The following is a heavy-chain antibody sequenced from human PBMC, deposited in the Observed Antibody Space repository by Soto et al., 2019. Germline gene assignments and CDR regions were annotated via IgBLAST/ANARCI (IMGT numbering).Heavy chain of an antibody. Sequence: GGSLRLSCAASGFTFSSYSMNWVRQAPGKGLEWVSSISSSSSYIYYADSVKGRFTISRDNAKNSLYLQMNSLRAEDTAVYYCATDPQLGAFDIWGQGTMVTVSS. D-gene: IGHD1-1*01. CDR2: ISSSSSYI. V-gene: IGHV3-21*01. CDR3: ATDPQLGAFDI. CDR1: GFTFSSYS. J-gene: IGHJ3*02.